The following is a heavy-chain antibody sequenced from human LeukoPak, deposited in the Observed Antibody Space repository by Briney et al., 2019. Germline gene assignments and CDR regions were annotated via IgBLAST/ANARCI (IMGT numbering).Heavy chain of an antibody. Sequence: ASVKVSCKASGYTFTSYDINLVRQATGQGLEWMAWMNPNSGNTGYAQKFQGRVTMTRNTSISTAYMELSSLRSEDTAVYYCARLVGAKENYFDYWGQGTLVTVSS. CDR3: ARLVGAKENYFDY. D-gene: IGHD1-26*01. CDR1: GYTFTSYD. J-gene: IGHJ4*02. V-gene: IGHV1-8*01. CDR2: MNPNSGNT.